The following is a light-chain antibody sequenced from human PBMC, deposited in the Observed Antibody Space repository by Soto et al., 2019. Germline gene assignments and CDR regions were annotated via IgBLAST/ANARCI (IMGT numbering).Light chain of an antibody. V-gene: IGKV3-11*01. CDR3: QQRSNWPGT. J-gene: IGKJ3*01. Sequence: EIVLTQSPATLSLSPGARATLSCRASQSVSGYLAWYHQKPGQAPRLLIYDASNRAPGIPARFSGSGSVTDFTLTISSLEPEDFAVYYCQQRSNWPGTFGPGTKVDIK. CDR1: QSVSGY. CDR2: DAS.